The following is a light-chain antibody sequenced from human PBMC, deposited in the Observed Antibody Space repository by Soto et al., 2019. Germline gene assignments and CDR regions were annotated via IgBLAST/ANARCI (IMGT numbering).Light chain of an antibody. CDR3: QQLNSYPPT. CDR1: QGISSY. Sequence: IQLTQSPSSLSASVGDRVTITCRASQGISSYLAWYQQKPRKAPKLLIFAASTLQSGVPSRFSGSRSATDFALTISSLQTEDFATYYCQQLNSYPPTFGQGTKVEI. J-gene: IGKJ1*01. V-gene: IGKV1-9*01. CDR2: AAS.